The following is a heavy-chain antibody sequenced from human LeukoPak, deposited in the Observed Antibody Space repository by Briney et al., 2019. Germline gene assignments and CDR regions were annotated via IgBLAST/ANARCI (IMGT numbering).Heavy chain of an antibody. CDR3: ARKGLRSGYIPLDY. CDR1: GDSISSNSW. CDR2: IYHSGST. J-gene: IGHJ4*02. Sequence: SETLSLTCAVSGDSISSNSWWSWVRLPPGKGLEWIGEIYHSGSTNYNPSLKSRVTISVDKSKNQFSLKLRSVTAADTAVYYCARKGLRSGYIPLDYWGQGTLVTVSS. D-gene: IGHD3-3*01. V-gene: IGHV4-4*02.